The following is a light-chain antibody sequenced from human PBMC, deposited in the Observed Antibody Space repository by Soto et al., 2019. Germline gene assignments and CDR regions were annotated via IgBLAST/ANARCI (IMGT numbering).Light chain of an antibody. Sequence: EVVLTQSPVTLSLSPGESATLSCRASQSFRGLLAWYQQKPGQAPRLLIYDAYNRATGIPPRFSGSGSGTDLTLTISSLEPEDSEVYYCQQRHMWPITFGQGTRLEIK. V-gene: IGKV3-11*01. CDR3: QQRHMWPIT. J-gene: IGKJ5*01. CDR2: DAY. CDR1: QSFRGL.